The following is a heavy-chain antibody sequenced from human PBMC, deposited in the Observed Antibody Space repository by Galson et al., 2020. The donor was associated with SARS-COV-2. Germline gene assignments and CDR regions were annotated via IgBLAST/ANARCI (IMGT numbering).Heavy chain of an antibody. J-gene: IGHJ4*02. D-gene: IGHD3-16*01. CDR2: IKSKRDGGTL. Sequence: GGSLRLSCATSGFTFSDAWLCWVRQAPGKGLEWVARIKSKRDGGTLQYSAPVKGRFTISRDDSQNTLFLQMSSLKTEDTAVYYCTTGGLDYWGQGTLVSVSS. CDR1: GFTFSDAW. V-gene: IGHV3-15*01. CDR3: TTGGLDY.